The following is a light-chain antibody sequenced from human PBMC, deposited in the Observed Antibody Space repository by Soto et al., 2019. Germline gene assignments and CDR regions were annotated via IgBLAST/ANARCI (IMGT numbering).Light chain of an antibody. J-gene: IGKJ3*01. CDR3: QQYGSARFS. CDR1: QSVSSSY. Sequence: ETVLTQSPGTLSLSPGERATLSCMASQSVSSSYLAWYQQKPGQAPRLLIYGASSMATGIPDRFSGSGSGTDFALTISRLEREDFAVYYCQQYGSARFSFGPGTKVDSK. V-gene: IGKV3-20*01. CDR2: GAS.